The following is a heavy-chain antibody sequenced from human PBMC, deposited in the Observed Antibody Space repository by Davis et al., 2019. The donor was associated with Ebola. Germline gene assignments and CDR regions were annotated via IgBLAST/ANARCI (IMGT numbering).Heavy chain of an antibody. CDR3: ARWFRGRQLHYYYYYGMDV. D-gene: IGHD1-26*01. CDR2: ISSSSSTI. Sequence: GESLKISCAASGFTFSNAWMSWVRQAPGKGLEWVSYISSSSSTIYYADSVKGRFTISRDNAKNSLYLQMNSLRAEDTAVYYCARWFRGRQLHYYYYYGMDVWGQGTTVTVSS. J-gene: IGHJ6*02. V-gene: IGHV3-48*01. CDR1: GFTFSNAW.